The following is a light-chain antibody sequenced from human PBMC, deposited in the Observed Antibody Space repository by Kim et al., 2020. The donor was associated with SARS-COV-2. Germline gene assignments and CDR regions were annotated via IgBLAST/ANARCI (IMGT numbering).Light chain of an antibody. CDR3: QHYGGTPLYT. V-gene: IGKV3-20*01. CDR2: DTS. Sequence: SPGDRATLSCMASQKFVSNSLAWYRHKPGQSPRLLIYDTSNRAPGIPDRISGSVSGTDFTLTINRLESEDFAIYYCQHYGGTPLYTFGQGTKLEI. J-gene: IGKJ2*01. CDR1: QKFVSNS.